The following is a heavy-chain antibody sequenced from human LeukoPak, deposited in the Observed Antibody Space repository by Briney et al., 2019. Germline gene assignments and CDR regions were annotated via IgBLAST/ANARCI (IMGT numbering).Heavy chain of an antibody. Sequence: SVKVSCKASGGTFSSFAISWVRQAPGQGLEWMGGIIPIFGTANYAQKFQGRVTITADESTSTAYMELSSLRSEDTAVYYCARTGGSSWYQYFGFDYWGQGTLVTVSS. J-gene: IGHJ4*02. D-gene: IGHD6-13*01. CDR1: GGTFSSFA. CDR2: IIPIFGTA. V-gene: IGHV1-69*13. CDR3: ARTGGSSWYQYFGFDY.